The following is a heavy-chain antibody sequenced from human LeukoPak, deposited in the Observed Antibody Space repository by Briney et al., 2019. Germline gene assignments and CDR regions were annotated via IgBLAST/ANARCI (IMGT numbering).Heavy chain of an antibody. CDR2: LSSSSSYI. Sequence: GGSLRLSCAASGFTFSSYSMNWVRQAPGKGLEWVSSLSSSSSYIYYADSVKGRFTISRDNAKNSLYLQMNSLRAEDTAVYYCARGDKSSAWYFFDYWGQGTLVTVSS. V-gene: IGHV3-21*01. CDR3: ARGDKSSAWYFFDY. CDR1: GFTFSSYS. D-gene: IGHD6-19*01. J-gene: IGHJ4*02.